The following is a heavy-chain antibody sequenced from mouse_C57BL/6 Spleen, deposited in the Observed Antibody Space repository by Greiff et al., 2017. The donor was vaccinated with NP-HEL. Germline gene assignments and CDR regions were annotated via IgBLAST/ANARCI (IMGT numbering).Heavy chain of an antibody. CDR3: TTYGSSYGYFDV. J-gene: IGHJ1*03. CDR1: GFNIKDDY. V-gene: IGHV14-4*01. Sequence: EVQGVESGAELVRPGASVKLSCTASGFNIKDDYMHWVKQRPEQGLEWIGWIDPENGDTEYASKFQGKATITADTSSNTAYLQLSSLTSEDTAVYYCTTYGSSYGYFDVWGTGTTVTVSS. CDR2: IDPENGDT. D-gene: IGHD1-1*01.